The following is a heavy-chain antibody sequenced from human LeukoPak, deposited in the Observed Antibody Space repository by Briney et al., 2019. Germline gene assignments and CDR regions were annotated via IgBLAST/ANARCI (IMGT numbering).Heavy chain of an antibody. CDR2: ISSGGNTI. D-gene: IGHD6-13*01. J-gene: IGHJ4*02. V-gene: IGHV3-11*04. CDR1: GLTFSDSY. CDR3: ARVIGQYSSSWPFDY. Sequence: GGSLILSCAASGLTFSDSYMSWIRQAPGKGLEWVSYISSGGNTIKYADSVKGRFTISRDNARNSLYLQMNSLRAEDTAVYYCARVIGQYSSSWPFDYWGQGTLVTVSS.